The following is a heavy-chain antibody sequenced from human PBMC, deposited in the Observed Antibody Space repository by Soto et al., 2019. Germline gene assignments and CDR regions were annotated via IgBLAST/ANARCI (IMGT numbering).Heavy chain of an antibody. Sequence: SETLSLTCAVYGGSFSGYYWSWIRQPPGKGLEWIGEINHSGSTNYNPSLKSRVTISVDTSKNQFSLKLSSVTAADTAVYYCARVVSPYNWFDPWGQGTLVTVSS. D-gene: IGHD1-20*01. CDR1: GGSFSGYY. J-gene: IGHJ5*02. CDR2: INHSGST. V-gene: IGHV4-34*01. CDR3: ARVVSPYNWFDP.